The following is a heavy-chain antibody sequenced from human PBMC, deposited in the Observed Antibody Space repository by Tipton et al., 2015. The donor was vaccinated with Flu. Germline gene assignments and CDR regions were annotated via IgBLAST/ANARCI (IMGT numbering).Heavy chain of an antibody. J-gene: IGHJ6*02. D-gene: IGHD6-13*01. CDR1: GFTFTTYD. Sequence: SLRLSCAASGFTFTTYDMHWVRQVPGEGLEWVSGISSAGDTYYLDSVKGRFTISRENGKNSLNLQMNSLGAGDTALYFCARGPLPDSNWYNGMDVWGQGTTVTVSS. CDR3: ARGPLPDSNWYNGMDV. V-gene: IGHV3-13*01. CDR2: ISSAGDT.